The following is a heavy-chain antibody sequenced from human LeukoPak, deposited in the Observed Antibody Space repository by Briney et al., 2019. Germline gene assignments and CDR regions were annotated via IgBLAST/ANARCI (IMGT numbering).Heavy chain of an antibody. J-gene: IGHJ4*02. D-gene: IGHD3-22*01. Sequence: GGSLRLSCAASGFTFRSYGMHWVRQALGKGLEWVAFIRYDGNNKYYADSVKGRFTISRDNSKNTVYLQMNSLRAEDTAVYYCARYYYDSSGYYYFDYWGQGTLVTVSS. CDR3: ARYYYDSSGYYYFDY. CDR2: IRYDGNNK. CDR1: GFTFRSYG. V-gene: IGHV3-30*02.